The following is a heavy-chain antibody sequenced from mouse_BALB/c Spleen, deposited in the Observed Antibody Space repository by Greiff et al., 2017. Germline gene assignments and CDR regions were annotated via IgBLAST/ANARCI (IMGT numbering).Heavy chain of an antibody. V-gene: IGHV14-4*02. Sequence: EVQLQQSGAELVRSGASVKLSCTASGFTIRDYYMHWVQQRPEQGLEWIGWINPENGDTEYAPNFQGKATMTADTSSNTAYLQLSSLTSEDTAVYYYNALLRERRKSMDYWGQGTSVTVSS. CDR2: INPENGDT. CDR1: GFTIRDYY. J-gene: IGHJ4*01. D-gene: IGHD1-1*01. CDR3: NALLRERRKSMDY.